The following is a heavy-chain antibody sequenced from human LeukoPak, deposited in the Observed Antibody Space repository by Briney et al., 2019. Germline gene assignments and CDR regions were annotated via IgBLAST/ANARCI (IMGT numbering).Heavy chain of an antibody. Sequence: GGSLRLSCAASGFTFSSYEMNWVRQAPGKGLEWVSYISTSGSTKYYADSVKGRFTISRDNAKNSLYLQMNSLRAEDTAVYYCAELGITMIGGVWGKGTTVTISS. CDR3: AELGITMIGGV. CDR2: ISTSGSTK. J-gene: IGHJ6*04. CDR1: GFTFSSYE. V-gene: IGHV3-48*03. D-gene: IGHD3-10*02.